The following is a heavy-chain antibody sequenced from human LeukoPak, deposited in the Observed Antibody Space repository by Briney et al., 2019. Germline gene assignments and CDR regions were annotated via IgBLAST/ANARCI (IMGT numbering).Heavy chain of an antibody. CDR1: GFTVSSNY. Sequence: GGSLRLSCAASGFTVSSNYMSWVRQAPGKGLEWVSVIYSGGSTYYADSVKGRFTISRDNSKNTLYLQMNSLRAEDTAVYYCARGAGFGELLSLFDYWGRGTLVTVSS. CDR2: IYSGGST. J-gene: IGHJ4*02. CDR3: ARGAGFGELLSLFDY. D-gene: IGHD3-10*01. V-gene: IGHV3-66*01.